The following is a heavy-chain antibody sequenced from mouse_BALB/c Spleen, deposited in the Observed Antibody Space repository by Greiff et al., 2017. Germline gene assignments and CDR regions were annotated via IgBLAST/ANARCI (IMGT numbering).Heavy chain of an antibody. CDR1: GFTFTDYY. J-gene: IGHJ3*01. Sequence: EVQVVESGGGLVQPGGSLRLSCATSGFTFTDYYMSWVRQPPGKALEWLGFIRNKANGYTTEYSASVKGRFTISRDNSQSILYLQMNTLRAEDSATYYCARDIGMITTSAWFAYWGQGTLVTVSA. CDR2: IRNKANGYTT. CDR3: ARDIGMITTSAWFAY. V-gene: IGHV7-3*02. D-gene: IGHD2-4*01.